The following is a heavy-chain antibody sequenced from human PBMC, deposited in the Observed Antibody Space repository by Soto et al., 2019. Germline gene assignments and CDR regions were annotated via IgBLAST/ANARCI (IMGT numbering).Heavy chain of an antibody. Sequence: QVQLVQSGAEVKKPGSSVKVSCKASGGTFSSYTISWVRQAPGQGLEWMGRIIPILGIANYAQKFQGRVTITAVKSTSTAYMELSSLRSEDTAVYYCEKRWYGGNSDYYYYGMDVWGQGTTVTVSS. D-gene: IGHD2-21*02. CDR1: GGTFSSYT. J-gene: IGHJ6*02. V-gene: IGHV1-69*02. CDR3: EKRWYGGNSDYYYYGMDV. CDR2: IIPILGIA.